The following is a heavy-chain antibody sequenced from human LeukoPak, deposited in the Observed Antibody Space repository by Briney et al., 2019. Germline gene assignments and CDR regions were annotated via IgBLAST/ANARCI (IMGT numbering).Heavy chain of an antibody. CDR1: GGTFSSYA. D-gene: IGHD3-3*01. CDR3: ARGSGPDPFDP. Sequence: GASAKVSCKASGGTFSSYAISWVRQAPGQGLEWMGRIIPILGIANYAQKFQGRVTITADKSTSTAYMELSSLRSEDTAVYYCARGSGPDPFDPWGQGTLVTVSS. CDR2: IIPILGIA. V-gene: IGHV1-69*04. J-gene: IGHJ5*02.